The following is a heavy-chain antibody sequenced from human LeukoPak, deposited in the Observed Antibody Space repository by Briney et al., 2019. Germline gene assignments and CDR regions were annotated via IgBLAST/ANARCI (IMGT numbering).Heavy chain of an antibody. CDR2: ISSSGTPI. D-gene: IGHD2-21*01. J-gene: IGHJ4*02. CDR1: GFTFSSYE. V-gene: IGHV3-48*03. CDR3: AREKTACGGDCYDS. Sequence: GSLRLSCAASGFTFSSYEMNWVRQAPGKGLEWVSYISSSGTPIHYADSVKGRLTISGDNAKNSLFLQMNSLRAEDTAVYYCAREKTACGGDCYDSWGQGTLVTVSS.